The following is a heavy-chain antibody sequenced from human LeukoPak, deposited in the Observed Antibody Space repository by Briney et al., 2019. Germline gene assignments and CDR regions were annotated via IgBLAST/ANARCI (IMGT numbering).Heavy chain of an antibody. CDR1: GFTFANYV. J-gene: IGHJ6*04. CDR2: TSPDEGLK. V-gene: IGHV3-30*04. Sequence: GRPLRLSCAASGFTFANYVTHWVRQAPGKGLEWVAVTSPDEGLKFYGDSVKGRFTISRDNSKNTMYLQMNNLREEDTAVYYCAELGITMIGGVWGKGTTVTISS. CDR3: AELGITMIGGV. D-gene: IGHD3-10*02.